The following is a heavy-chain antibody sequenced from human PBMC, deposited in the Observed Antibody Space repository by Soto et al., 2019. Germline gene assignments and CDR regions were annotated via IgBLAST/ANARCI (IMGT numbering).Heavy chain of an antibody. D-gene: IGHD4-17*01. CDR3: ARGDYGGNSFYYFDY. J-gene: IGHJ4*02. V-gene: IGHV4-31*03. Sequence: PSETLSLTCTVSGGSISSGGYYWSWIRQHPGKGLEWIGYIYYSGSTYYNPSLKSRVTISVDTSKNQFSLKLSPVTAADTAVYYCARGDYGGNSFYYFDYWGQGTLVTVSS. CDR2: IYYSGST. CDR1: GGSISSGGYY.